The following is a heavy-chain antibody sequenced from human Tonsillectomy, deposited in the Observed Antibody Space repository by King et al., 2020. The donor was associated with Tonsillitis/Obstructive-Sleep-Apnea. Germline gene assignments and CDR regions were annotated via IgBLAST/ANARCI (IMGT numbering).Heavy chain of an antibody. V-gene: IGHV3-30*18. D-gene: IGHD3-22*01. CDR1: GFTFSNFG. CDR2: VSYDGSNK. CDR3: VKGSFGSSGYYPNWFDP. J-gene: IGHJ5*02. Sequence: QEQLVESGGGVVQPGRSLRLSCAASGFTFSNFGMNWVRQAPGKGLEWVAVVSYDGSNKYYADSVKGRFSISRDDSKNTLFLQMNSLRTDDTAMYYCVKGSFGSSGYYPNWFDPWGQGTLVAVSS.